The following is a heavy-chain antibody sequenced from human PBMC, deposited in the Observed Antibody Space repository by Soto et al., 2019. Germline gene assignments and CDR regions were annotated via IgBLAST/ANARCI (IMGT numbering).Heavy chain of an antibody. CDR1: GGPLRSNFYY. CDR3: ARQHYYDSSGYYTWN. D-gene: IGHD3-22*01. V-gene: IGHV4-39*01. Sequence: QLQLQEAGPGLVKPSETPSLTFSVSGGPLRSNFYYRGWVRPPPGKGLEWIATVHYSWSTYYTPSLKNRVTISADTSKNQFSLRLNSVTAADTAVYYCARQHYYDSSGYYTWNWGQGTLVTVSS. J-gene: IGHJ4*02. CDR2: VHYSWST.